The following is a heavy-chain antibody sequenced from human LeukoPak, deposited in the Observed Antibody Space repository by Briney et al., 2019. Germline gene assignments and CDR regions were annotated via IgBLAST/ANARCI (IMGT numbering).Heavy chain of an antibody. J-gene: IGHJ6*03. Sequence: GGSLRLSCSASGFTFSSYAMSWVRQAPGKGLEWVSAIRCSGGNTYYADSVKGRFTISRDNSKNTLYLQMNSLRAEDTAVYYCARGISSSSPPYYYYYMDVWGKGTTVTVSS. V-gene: IGHV3-23*01. CDR3: ARGISSSSPPYYYYYMDV. D-gene: IGHD6-6*01. CDR1: GFTFSSYA. CDR2: IRCSGGNT.